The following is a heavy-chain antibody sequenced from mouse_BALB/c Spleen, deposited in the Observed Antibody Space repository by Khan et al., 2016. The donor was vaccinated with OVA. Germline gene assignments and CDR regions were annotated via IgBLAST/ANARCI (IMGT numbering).Heavy chain of an antibody. J-gene: IGHJ2*01. CDR3: ARDWGTGTAFDY. CDR1: GFSLTDYS. CDR2: IWGDGST. V-gene: IGHV2-6-7*01. D-gene: IGHD4-1*01. Sequence: QVQLKESGPGLVAPSQSLSITCTVSGFSLTDYSVNWDRQPPGKGLEWLGLIWGDGSTDYNSALKSRLSISKDNSKSQVFLKMNSLQTDDTARYYCARDWGTGTAFDYWGQGTTLTVSS.